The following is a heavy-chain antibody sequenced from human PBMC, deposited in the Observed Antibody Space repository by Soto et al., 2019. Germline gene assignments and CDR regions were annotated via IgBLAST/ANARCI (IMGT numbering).Heavy chain of an antibody. V-gene: IGHV3-11*05. CDR2: ISSSSSYT. CDR1: GFTFSDYY. CDR3: ATGQYYYDSSGYYYS. Sequence: QVQLVESGGGLVKPGGSLRLSCAASGFTFSDYYMSWIRQAPGKGLEWVSYISSSSSYTNYADSVKGRFTISRDNAKNSLYLQMTSLRAEDTAVYYCATGQYYYDSSGYYYSWGQGTLVTVSS. D-gene: IGHD3-22*01. J-gene: IGHJ4*02.